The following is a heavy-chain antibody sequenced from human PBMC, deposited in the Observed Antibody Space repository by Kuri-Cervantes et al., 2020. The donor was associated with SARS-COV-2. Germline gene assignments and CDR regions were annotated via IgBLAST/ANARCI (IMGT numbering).Heavy chain of an antibody. CDR3: ALGYWGSGYPRYYYYMDV. V-gene: IGHV1-69*13. Sequence: SVKVSCKASGNTLSDYFVHWVRQAPGQGLEWMGYINPNSGGAKNAQKFQGRVTITADESTSTAYMELSSLRSEDTAVYYCALGYWGSGYPRYYYYMDVWGKGTTVTVSS. J-gene: IGHJ6*03. CDR1: GNTLSDYF. D-gene: IGHD3-22*01. CDR2: INPNSGGA.